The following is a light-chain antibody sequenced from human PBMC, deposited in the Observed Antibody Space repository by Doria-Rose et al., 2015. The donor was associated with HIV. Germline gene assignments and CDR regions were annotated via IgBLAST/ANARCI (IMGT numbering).Light chain of an antibody. CDR2: DGS. CDR1: QGIGSD. Sequence: EIVMTQSPATLSVSPGERATLSCRASQGIGSDLAWYQQKPGQAPSLLIYDGSTRATGIPDRFSASGSGTDFTLTINRLEPEDFTLYYCHQYGTSWTFGQGTKVEI. CDR3: HQYGTSWT. J-gene: IGKJ1*01. V-gene: IGKV3-20*01.